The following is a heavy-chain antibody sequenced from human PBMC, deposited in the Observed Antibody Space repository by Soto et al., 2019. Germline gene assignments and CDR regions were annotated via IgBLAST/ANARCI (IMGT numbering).Heavy chain of an antibody. D-gene: IGHD3-3*01. Sequence: EVQLLESGGGLVQPGGSLRLSCAASGFTFSSYAMSWVRQAPGKGLEWVSAIGASGAGTYYAEYVKGRFTISRDNSKNTQYLQMNSLRAEAMAVYYCALRKTGSYFHYWGQGTLVTVSS. CDR2: IGASGAGT. J-gene: IGHJ4*02. V-gene: IGHV3-23*01. CDR1: GFTFSSYA. CDR3: ALRKTGSYFHY.